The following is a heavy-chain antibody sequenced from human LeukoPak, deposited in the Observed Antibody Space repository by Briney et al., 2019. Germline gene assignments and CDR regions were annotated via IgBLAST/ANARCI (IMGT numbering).Heavy chain of an antibody. V-gene: IGHV1-18*01. D-gene: IGHD2-21*02. CDR3: ARDHAYCGGDCYSAGVSRFDY. CDR1: GYTFTSYG. Sequence: ASVKVSCKASGYTFTSYGISWVRQAPGQGLEWMGWISAYNGNTNYAQKLQGRVTMTTDTSTSTAYMELRSLRSDDTAVYYCARDHAYCGGDCYSAGVSRFDYWGQGTLVTVSS. J-gene: IGHJ4*02. CDR2: ISAYNGNT.